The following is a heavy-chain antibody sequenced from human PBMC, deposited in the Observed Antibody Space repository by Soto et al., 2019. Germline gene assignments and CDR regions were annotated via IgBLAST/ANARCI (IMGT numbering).Heavy chain of an antibody. V-gene: IGHV3-23*01. Sequence: PGGSLRLSCAASGFSFSSYAVSWVRQAPGKGLEWVSVFDGSVGHTYYTNSVKGRFTISNDNSKNTLFLQMNSLKAEDTAVYFCAKPLQYDSGWTLHYWGQGTLVTVSS. CDR3: AKPLQYDSGWTLHY. D-gene: IGHD6-19*01. J-gene: IGHJ4*02. CDR1: GFSFSSYA. CDR2: FDGSVGHT.